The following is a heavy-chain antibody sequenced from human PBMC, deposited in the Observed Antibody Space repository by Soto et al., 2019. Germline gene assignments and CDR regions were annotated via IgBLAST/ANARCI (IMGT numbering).Heavy chain of an antibody. V-gene: IGHV4-31*03. CDR3: AVENILTGYSFDY. CDR1: GGSISSGGYY. J-gene: IGHJ4*02. D-gene: IGHD3-9*01. Sequence: QVQLQESGPGLVKPSQTLSLTCTVSGGSISSGGYYWSWIRQHPVKGLEWIGYIYYSGSTYYKPSLNSRVTISVETSKIQFSLKLSSVTAAETAVYYCAVENILTGYSFDYWGQGTLVTVSS. CDR2: IYYSGST.